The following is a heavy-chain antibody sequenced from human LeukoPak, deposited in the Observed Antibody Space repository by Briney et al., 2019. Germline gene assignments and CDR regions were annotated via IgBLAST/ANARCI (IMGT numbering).Heavy chain of an antibody. V-gene: IGHV3-23*01. CDR3: AKAAGGYYLDYYMDF. J-gene: IGHJ6*03. CDR2: SSGSGGST. Sequence: RTGGSLRLSCAASGFTFSSYAMSWVRQAPGKGLEWVSASSGSGGSTYYADSVKGRFTISRDNSKNTLYLQMNSLRAADTAVYYCAKAAGGYYLDYYMDFWGKETTVTVSS. CDR1: GFTFSSYA. D-gene: IGHD1-26*01.